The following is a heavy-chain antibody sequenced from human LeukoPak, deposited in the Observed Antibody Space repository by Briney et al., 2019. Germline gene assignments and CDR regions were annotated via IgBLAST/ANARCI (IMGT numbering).Heavy chain of an antibody. D-gene: IGHD3-10*01. CDR1: GYTFTSFG. CDR3: ARDRSILWFGEHNAFDI. V-gene: IGHV1-8*03. Sequence: ASVKVSCKASGYTFTSFGINWVRLATGQGLEWMGWVNPNSGDSGYAQKFQGRVTITRDTSINTAYMELSGLRSEDTAVYYCARDRSILWFGEHNAFDIWGQGTIVTVSS. J-gene: IGHJ3*02. CDR2: VNPNSGDS.